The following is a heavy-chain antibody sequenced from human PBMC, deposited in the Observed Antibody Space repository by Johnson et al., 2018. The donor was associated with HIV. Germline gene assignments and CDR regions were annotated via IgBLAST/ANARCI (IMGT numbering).Heavy chain of an antibody. Sequence: VQLVESGGGVVRPGGSLRLSCAASGFTFDDYGMSWVRQAPGKGLEWVPGINWNGGGTGYVDPVKGRSTISSDNAKNSLSLQMNSLRAEDTAIYYCARGGTESVGYHPAAHFLSAFDIWGQGTMVTVSS. D-gene: IGHD1-7*01. CDR3: ARGGTESVGYHPAAHFLSAFDI. CDR1: GFTFDDYG. V-gene: IGHV3-20*04. J-gene: IGHJ3*02. CDR2: INWNGGGT.